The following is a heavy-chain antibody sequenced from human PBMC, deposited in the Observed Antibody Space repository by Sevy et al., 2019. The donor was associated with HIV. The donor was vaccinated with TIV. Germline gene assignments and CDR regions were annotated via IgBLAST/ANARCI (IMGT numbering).Heavy chain of an antibody. CDR1: GYPFTDEY. J-gene: IGHJ6*02. V-gene: IGHV1-2*06. CDR3: ARDAGGGTTNSGLDV. Sequence: ASVKVSCKASGYPFTDEYLHWVRQAPGQGLEWIGRIFPNSGVTKSAQRFRGRVTMTRDTSISTAYMELSGLRSDDTAVYYCARDAGGGTTNSGLDVWGQGTTVTVSS. CDR2: IFPNSGVT. D-gene: IGHD1-7*01.